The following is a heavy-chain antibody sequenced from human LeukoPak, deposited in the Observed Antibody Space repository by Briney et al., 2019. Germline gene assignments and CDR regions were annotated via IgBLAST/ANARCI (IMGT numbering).Heavy chain of an antibody. V-gene: IGHV4-34*01. CDR1: GGSFSGYY. D-gene: IGHD2-2*02. CDR3: ARQRLGYCSSTSCHIHRPYYFDY. J-gene: IGHJ4*02. Sequence: TPSETLSLTCAVYGGSFSGYYWSWIRQPPGKGLEWIGEINHSGSTNYNPSLKSRVTISVDTSKNQFSLKLSSVTAADTAVYYCARQRLGYCSSTSCHIHRPYYFDYWGQGTLVTVSS. CDR2: INHSGST.